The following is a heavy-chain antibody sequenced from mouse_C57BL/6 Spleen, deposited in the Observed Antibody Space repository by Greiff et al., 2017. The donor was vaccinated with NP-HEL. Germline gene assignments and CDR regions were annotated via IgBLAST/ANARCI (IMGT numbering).Heavy chain of an antibody. J-gene: IGHJ1*03. V-gene: IGHV1-69*01. D-gene: IGHD1-1*01. CDR2: IDPSDSYT. Sequence: QVQLQQSGAELVMPGASVKLSCKASGYTFTSYWMHWVKQRPGQGLEWIGEIDPSDSYTNYNQKFKGKSTLTVDKSSSTAYMQLSSLTSEDSAVYYGARFPGSSYEGYFDVWGTGTTVTVSS. CDR3: ARFPGSSYEGYFDV. CDR1: GYTFTSYW.